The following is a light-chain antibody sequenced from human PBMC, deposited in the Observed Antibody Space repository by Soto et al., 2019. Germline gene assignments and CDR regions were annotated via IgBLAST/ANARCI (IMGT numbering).Light chain of an antibody. CDR1: QSVSSY. CDR2: DAS. Sequence: EIVLTQSPATLSLSPGERATLSCRASQSVSSYLAWYQQKPGQAPRLLIYDASNRATGIPARFSGSGSGTDFPLTMSSQEPEDFAVYYCQKRSNWPFTFGQGTKVDIK. V-gene: IGKV3-11*01. CDR3: QKRSNWPFT. J-gene: IGKJ2*01.